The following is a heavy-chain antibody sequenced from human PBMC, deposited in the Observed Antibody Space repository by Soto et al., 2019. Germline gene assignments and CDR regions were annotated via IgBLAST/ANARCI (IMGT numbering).Heavy chain of an antibody. D-gene: IGHD3-10*01. J-gene: IGHJ4*02. Sequence: QVQLQQWGAGLLKPSETLSLTCAVSGGSFSGYCWSWIRQSPGKGLEWIGEIDHNGHTNYNPSLKSRVTISVDKSMNQFSLRLSSTTAADTATYYGVPYGSGSYYISRDQYWGQGTLVTVSS. CDR3: VPYGSGSYYISRDQY. V-gene: IGHV4-34*01. CDR1: GGSFSGYC. CDR2: IDHNGHT.